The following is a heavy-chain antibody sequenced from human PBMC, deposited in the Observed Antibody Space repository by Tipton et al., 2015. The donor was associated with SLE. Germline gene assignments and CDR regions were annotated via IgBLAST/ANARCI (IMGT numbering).Heavy chain of an antibody. Sequence: TLSLTCAVYGGSFSGSYWSWIRQTPGMGLEWIGEINHSGSTNYNPSLKSRVTISVDTSKNQFSLNLSSVTAADTAVYYCARERNTAGSDAFDIWGQGTMVTVSS. J-gene: IGHJ3*02. CDR1: GGSFSGSY. V-gene: IGHV4-34*01. CDR2: INHSGST. CDR3: ARERNTAGSDAFDI. D-gene: IGHD5-18*01.